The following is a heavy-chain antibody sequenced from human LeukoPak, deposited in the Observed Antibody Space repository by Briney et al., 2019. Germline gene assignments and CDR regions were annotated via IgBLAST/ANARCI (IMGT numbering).Heavy chain of an antibody. D-gene: IGHD1-26*01. CDR2: ISYDGSNK. CDR3: ARARGRYSGSNFDY. CDR1: GFTFSNYA. Sequence: GGSLRLSCTASGFTFSNYAMTWVRQAPGKGLEWVAVISYDGSNKYYADSVKGRFTISRDNSKNTLYLQMNSLRAEDTAVYYCARARGRYSGSNFDYWGQGTLVTVSS. J-gene: IGHJ4*02. V-gene: IGHV3-30-3*01.